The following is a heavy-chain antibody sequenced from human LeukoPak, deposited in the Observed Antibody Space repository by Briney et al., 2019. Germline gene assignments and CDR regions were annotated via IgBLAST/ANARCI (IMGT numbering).Heavy chain of an antibody. V-gene: IGHV3-30-3*01. J-gene: IGHJ4*02. CDR2: ISYDGSNK. CDR3: ARDLYGDYAFDY. Sequence: GGTLRLSCAASGFTFSSYAMHWVRQAPGKGLEWVAVISYDGSNKYYADSVKGRFTISRDNSKNTLYLQMNSLRAEDTAVYYCARDLYGDYAFDYWGQGTLVTVSS. D-gene: IGHD4-17*01. CDR1: GFTFSSYA.